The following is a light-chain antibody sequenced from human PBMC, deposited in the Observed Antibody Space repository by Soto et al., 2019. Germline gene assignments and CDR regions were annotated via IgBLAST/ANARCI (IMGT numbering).Light chain of an antibody. CDR1: SSNIGSNT. CDR3: AAWDDRLDVYV. Sequence: QSVPTHPPSASWTPGQIVSISCSGSSSNIGSNTVTWYQQLPGTAPKLLIYSTSQRSSGVPGRFSGSKSGASASLSISGLHSEDEADYHCAAWDDRLDVYVFGTGTKVTXL. CDR2: STS. V-gene: IGLV1-44*01. J-gene: IGLJ1*01.